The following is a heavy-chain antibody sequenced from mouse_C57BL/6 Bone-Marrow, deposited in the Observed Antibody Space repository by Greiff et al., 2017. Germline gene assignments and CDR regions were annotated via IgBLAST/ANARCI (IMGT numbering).Heavy chain of an antibody. V-gene: IGHV1-5*01. J-gene: IGHJ1*03. CDR1: GYTFTSYW. CDR3: TSGGYWYFDV. CDR2: IYPGNSDT. Sequence: DVQLQESGTVLARPGASVKMSCKTSGYTFTSYWMHWVKQRPGQGLEWIGAIYPGNSDTSYNQKFKGKAKLTAVTSASTAYMELSSLTNEDSAVYYCTSGGYWYFDVWGTGTTVTVSS.